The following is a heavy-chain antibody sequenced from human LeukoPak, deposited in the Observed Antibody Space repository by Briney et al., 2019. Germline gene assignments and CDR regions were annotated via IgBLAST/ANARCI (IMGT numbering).Heavy chain of an antibody. D-gene: IGHD6-19*01. J-gene: IGHJ4*02. CDR2: IRSKIYGGTT. CDR1: GFTFGDYA. CDR3: TRDQYSSGWYDILFDY. V-gene: IGHV3-49*03. Sequence: GRSLRLSCTASGFTFGDYAMSWFRQAPGKGLEGVGFIRSKIYGGTTEYAASVKGRFTISRDDSKSIAYLQMNSLKTEDTAVYYCTRDQYSSGWYDILFDYWGQGTLVTVSS.